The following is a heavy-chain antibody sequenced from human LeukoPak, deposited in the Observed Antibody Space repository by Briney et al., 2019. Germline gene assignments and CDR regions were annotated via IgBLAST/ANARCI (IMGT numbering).Heavy chain of an antibody. J-gene: IGHJ4*02. V-gene: IGHV3-11*01. CDR1: GFTFSDYY. CDR2: ISSSGSTI. D-gene: IGHD5-12*01. CDR3: ARVGGFDLSGYDPSDFDY. Sequence: PGGSLRLSCAASGFTFSDYYMSWIRQAPGKGLEWVSYISSSGSTIYYADSVKGRFTISRDNAKNSLYLQMNSLRAEDTAVYYCARVGGFDLSGYDPSDFDYWGQGTLVTVSS.